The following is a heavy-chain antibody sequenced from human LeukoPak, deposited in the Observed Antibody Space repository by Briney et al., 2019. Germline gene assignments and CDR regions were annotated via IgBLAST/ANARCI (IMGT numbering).Heavy chain of an antibody. CDR3: AKAMITNGSGGGNGMDA. J-gene: IGHJ6*04. V-gene: IGHV3-30*18. CDR2: ISYDGSNK. Sequence: PGRSLRLSCAASGFTFNSYGMHWVRQAPGKGLEWVAVISYDGSNKYYADSVKGRFTISRDNSKNTLYLQMNSLRAEDTAVYYCAKAMITNGSGGGNGMDAWGKGTTVTVSS. CDR1: GFTFNSYG. D-gene: IGHD5-12*01.